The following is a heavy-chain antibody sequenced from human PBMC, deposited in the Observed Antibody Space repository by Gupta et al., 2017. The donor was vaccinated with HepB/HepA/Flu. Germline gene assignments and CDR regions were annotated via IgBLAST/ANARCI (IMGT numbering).Heavy chain of an antibody. CDR2: INTKSGGA. CDR3: ARGVAXCYSNTSTSWLDP. D-gene: IGHD6-13*01. V-gene: IGHV1-2*04. J-gene: IGHJ5*02. CDR1: GYIFSDYY. Sequence: QVQMVQSGAEVRKSGASLKLSCKASGYIFSDYYIHWVRQAPGQGLEWMGWINTKSGGALYAQKFQGWVTRTRDTSITTAYMELSRLTSDETDLXYXARGVAXCYSNTSTSWLDPWGQGTLVTVSS.